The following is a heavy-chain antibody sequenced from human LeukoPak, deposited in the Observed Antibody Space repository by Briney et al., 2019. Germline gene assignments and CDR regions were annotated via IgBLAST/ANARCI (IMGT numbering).Heavy chain of an antibody. CDR2: IYYSGST. CDR3: ARGRWLHAFFDY. V-gene: IGHV4-59*01. CDR1: GGSISSYY. D-gene: IGHD5-24*01. J-gene: IGHJ4*02. Sequence: PSETLSLTCTVSGGSISSYYWSWIRQPPGKGLEWIGYIYYSGSTNYNPSLKSRVPISVDTSKNQFSLKLSSVTAADTAVYYCARGRWLHAFFDYWGQGTLVTVSS.